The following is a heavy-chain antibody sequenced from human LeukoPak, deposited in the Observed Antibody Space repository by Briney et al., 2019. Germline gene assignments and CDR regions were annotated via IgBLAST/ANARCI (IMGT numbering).Heavy chain of an antibody. V-gene: IGHV4-4*02. CDR2: ISHSGST. D-gene: IGHD2/OR15-2a*01. Sequence: SGTLSLTCDVSGGSISGTNWWSWVRQPPGKGLEWIGEISHSGSTGYNSSLKSRATISVDKSKNQFSLKLSSVTAADTAICYCARNMVGETTFDYWGQGTLVTVSS. J-gene: IGHJ4*02. CDR3: ARNMVGETTFDY. CDR1: GGSISGTNW.